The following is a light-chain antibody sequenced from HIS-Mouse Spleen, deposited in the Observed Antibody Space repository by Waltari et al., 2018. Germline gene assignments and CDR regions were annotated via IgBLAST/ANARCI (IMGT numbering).Light chain of an antibody. CDR2: GAS. Sequence: EIVMTQSPATLSVSPGERATLHCRASQSVSSNLAWYQQKPGQAPRLLIYGASTRATGIPARFSGSGSGTEFTLTISSLQSEDFAVYYCQQYNNWPPTYTFGQGTKLEIK. CDR1: QSVSSN. CDR3: QQYNNWPPTYT. V-gene: IGKV3-15*01. J-gene: IGKJ2*01.